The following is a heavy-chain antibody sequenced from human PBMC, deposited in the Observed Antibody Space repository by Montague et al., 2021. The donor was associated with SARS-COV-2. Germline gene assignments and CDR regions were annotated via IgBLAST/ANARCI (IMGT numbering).Heavy chain of an antibody. J-gene: IGHJ3*02. V-gene: IGHV3-23*01. D-gene: IGHD4-17*01. CDR3: ASYGVKSPGAFDI. Sequence: SLRLSCAASKFTFNTYAMTWVRQAPGKGLEWVSCIGSGGDTFFADSVQGRFTISRDFSTNTVFLQMNRLRADDTAMYFCASYGVKSPGAFDIWGQGTLDTVSS. CDR2: IGSGGDT. CDR1: KFTFNTYA.